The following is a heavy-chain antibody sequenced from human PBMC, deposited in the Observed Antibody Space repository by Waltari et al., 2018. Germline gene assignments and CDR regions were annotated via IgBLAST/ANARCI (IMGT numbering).Heavy chain of an antibody. D-gene: IGHD6-13*01. CDR3: ARDGAAAGIASPFDY. CDR1: GGSISSYY. Sequence: QVQLQESGPGLVKPSETLSLTCTVSGGSISSYYWSWIRQPAGEGLEWIGRIYTSGRTKEKPALKGRGTMSVDTSKNKFSLKLSSVTAADTAVYYCARDGAAAGIASPFDYWGQGTLVTVAS. J-gene: IGHJ4*02. V-gene: IGHV4-4*07. CDR2: IYTSGRT.